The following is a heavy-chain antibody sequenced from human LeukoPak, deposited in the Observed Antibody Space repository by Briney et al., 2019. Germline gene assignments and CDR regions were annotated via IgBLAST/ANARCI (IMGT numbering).Heavy chain of an antibody. CDR1: GFTFDDYA. Sequence: PGGSLRLSCAASGFTFDDYAMHWVRQAPGQGLEWVSGISWNSGSIGYADSVKGRFTISRDNAKNSLYLQMNSLRAEDMALYYCAKGGIAVAEGPDYWGQGTLVTVSS. V-gene: IGHV3-9*03. CDR3: AKGGIAVAEGPDY. CDR2: ISWNSGSI. J-gene: IGHJ4*02. D-gene: IGHD6-19*01.